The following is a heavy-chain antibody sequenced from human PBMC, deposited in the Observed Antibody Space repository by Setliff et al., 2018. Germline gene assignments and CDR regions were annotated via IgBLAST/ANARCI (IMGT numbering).Heavy chain of an antibody. CDR2: IYYSGST. V-gene: IGHV4-39*07. CDR1: GGSISSSSYY. CDR3: ARLRGAFDY. D-gene: IGHD3-16*01. Sequence: SETLSLTCTVSGGSISSSSYYWGWIRQPPGKGLEWIGSIYYSGSTYYNPSLKSRVTISVDTSENQFSLKLSSATAADTAVYYCARLRGAFDYWGQGTLVTVSS. J-gene: IGHJ4*02.